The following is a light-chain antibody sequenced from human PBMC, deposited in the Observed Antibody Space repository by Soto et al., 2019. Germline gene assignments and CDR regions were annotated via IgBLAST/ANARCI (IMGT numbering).Light chain of an antibody. V-gene: IGKV1-9*01. CDR1: QDINPY. CDR2: AAS. CDR3: QQRKSYPIT. Sequence: DIQLTQSPSFLSASVGDRVTITCRASQDINPYLAWYQQKPGKDTKVLIFAASTLQNGVPSRFSGSGSGTDFTVTITSLQPEDFATYYCQQRKSYPITFGQRTRLEIK. J-gene: IGKJ5*01.